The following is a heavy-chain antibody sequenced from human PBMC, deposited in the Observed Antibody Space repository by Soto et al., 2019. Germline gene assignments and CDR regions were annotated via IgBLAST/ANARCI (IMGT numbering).Heavy chain of an antibody. CDR3: ARKGVAFDY. V-gene: IGHV3-48*02. D-gene: IGHD3-3*01. Sequence: GGSLRLSCAASGFTFSSYSMNWVRQAPGKGLEWISYISTTSSSIYYADSVKGRFTISRDNAKNSLFLQMNSLRDEDTAVYYCARKGVAFDYWGQGALVTVYS. CDR1: GFTFSSYS. J-gene: IGHJ4*02. CDR2: ISTTSSSI.